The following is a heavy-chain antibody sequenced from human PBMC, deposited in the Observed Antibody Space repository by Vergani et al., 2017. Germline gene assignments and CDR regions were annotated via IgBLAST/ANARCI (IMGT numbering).Heavy chain of an antibody. Sequence: QVQLQESGPGLVKPSETLTLTCDVSDSSIMTNPYWGWFRQSPGKGLEWIGCIHHSGDTHYNSSLKSRVTISVDTSKNQFSLKLSSVTAADTAVYYCARGGRMVRGVINWFDPWGQGTLVTVSS. J-gene: IGHJ5*02. CDR2: IHHSGDT. CDR1: DSSIMTNPY. D-gene: IGHD3-10*01. V-gene: IGHV4-38-2*01. CDR3: ARGGRMVRGVINWFDP.